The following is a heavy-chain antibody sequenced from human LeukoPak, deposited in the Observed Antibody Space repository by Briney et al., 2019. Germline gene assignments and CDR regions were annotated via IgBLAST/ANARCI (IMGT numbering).Heavy chain of an antibody. CDR2: INPNSGGT. D-gene: IGHD6-13*01. CDR3: ARGERGAAAGDPSYYFDY. J-gene: IGHJ4*02. Sequence: ASVKVSCKASGYTFTGYYMHWVRQAPGQGLEWMGWINPNSGGTNYAQKFQGWVTMTRDTSISTAYMELSRLRSDDTAVYYCARGERGAAAGDPSYYFDYWGQGTLVTVSS. CDR1: GYTFTGYY. V-gene: IGHV1-2*04.